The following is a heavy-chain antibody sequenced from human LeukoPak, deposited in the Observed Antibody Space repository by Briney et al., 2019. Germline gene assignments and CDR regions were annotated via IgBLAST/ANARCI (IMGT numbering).Heavy chain of an antibody. Sequence: PSETLSLTCTVSGGSISSYYWSRIRQPPGKGLEWIGYIYYSGSTNYNPSLKSRVTISVDTSKNQFSLKLSSVTAADTAVYYCARVGYYDSSGYYYPLDYWGQGTLVTVSS. CDR3: ARVGYYDSSGYYYPLDY. CDR1: GGSISSYY. D-gene: IGHD3-22*01. J-gene: IGHJ4*02. CDR2: IYYSGST. V-gene: IGHV4-59*01.